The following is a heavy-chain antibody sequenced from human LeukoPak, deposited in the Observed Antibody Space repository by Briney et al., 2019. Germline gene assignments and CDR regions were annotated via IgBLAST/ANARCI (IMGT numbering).Heavy chain of an antibody. D-gene: IGHD6-19*01. Sequence: SVKVSCKASGGTFSSYAISWVRQAPGQGLEWMGGIIPIFGTANHAQKFQGRVTITTDESTSTAYMELSSLRSEDTAVYYCARAGSSGWYDNYYYMDVWGKGTTVTVS. CDR2: IIPIFGTA. CDR3: ARAGSSGWYDNYYYMDV. V-gene: IGHV1-69*05. J-gene: IGHJ6*03. CDR1: GGTFSSYA.